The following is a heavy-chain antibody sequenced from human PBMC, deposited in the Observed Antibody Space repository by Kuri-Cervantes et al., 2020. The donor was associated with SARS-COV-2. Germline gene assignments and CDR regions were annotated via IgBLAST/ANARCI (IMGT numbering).Heavy chain of an antibody. CDR3: ARELGSSGWNDAFDI. CDR1: GFTFSSYA. D-gene: IGHD6-19*01. CDR2: ISYDGSNK. V-gene: IGHV3-30-3*01. Sequence: GESLKISCAASGFTFSSYAMHWVRQAPGKGLEWVAVISYDGSNKYYADSVRGRFTISRDNSKNTLYLQMNSLRAEDTAVYYCARELGSSGWNDAFDIWGQGTMVTDSS. J-gene: IGHJ3*02.